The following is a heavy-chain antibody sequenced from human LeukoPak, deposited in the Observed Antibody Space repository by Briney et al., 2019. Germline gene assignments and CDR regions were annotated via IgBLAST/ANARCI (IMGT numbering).Heavy chain of an antibody. CDR3: VRSASLQPLET. CDR1: GYTFSSYW. Sequence: GESLKISCKGSGYTFSSYWIAWVRQMPEKGLEWMGIIYPDDSDTRYSPSFQGQVTISADKSINTACLHWSSLQASDTAVYYCVRSASLQPLETWGQGTLVTVSS. D-gene: IGHD1-14*01. V-gene: IGHV5-51*01. CDR2: IYPDDSDT. J-gene: IGHJ4*02.